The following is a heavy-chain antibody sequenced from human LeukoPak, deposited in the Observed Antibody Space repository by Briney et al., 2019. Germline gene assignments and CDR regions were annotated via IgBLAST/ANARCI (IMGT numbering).Heavy chain of an antibody. Sequence: ASVKVSCKASGYTFTSYYMHWVRQAPGQGLEWMGIINPSGGSTSYAQKFQGRVTMTRDTSTSTAYMELSSLRSEDTAVYYCARDRRLQLLGYWGQGTLVTVSS. CDR1: GYTFTSYY. J-gene: IGHJ4*02. D-gene: IGHD6-25*01. CDR3: ARDRRLQLLGY. V-gene: IGHV1-46*01. CDR2: INPSGGST.